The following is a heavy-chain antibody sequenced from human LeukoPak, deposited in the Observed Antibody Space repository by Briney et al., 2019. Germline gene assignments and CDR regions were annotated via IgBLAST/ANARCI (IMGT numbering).Heavy chain of an antibody. CDR3: ARDLFRGDNSGDY. CDR2: IYYSGST. CDR1: GVSISSYY. Sequence: SETLSLTCTVSGVSISSYYWSWIRLPPDKGLDWVGYIYYSGSTNYNPSLNSRVSISPVTTKTQFSMSLSSVTAADTAIYYCARDLFRGDNSGDYWGQGTLVTVSS. V-gene: IGHV4-59*13. D-gene: IGHD4-23*01. J-gene: IGHJ4*02.